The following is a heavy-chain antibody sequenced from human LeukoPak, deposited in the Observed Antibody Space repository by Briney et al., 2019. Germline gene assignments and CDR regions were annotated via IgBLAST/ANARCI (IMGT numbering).Heavy chain of an antibody. CDR1: GFTFSSYE. V-gene: IGHV3-48*03. D-gene: IGHD6-19*01. CDR3: ARESIAVAGAPFDY. J-gene: IGHJ4*02. CDR2: ISSGSTI. Sequence: GGSLRLSCAASGFTFSSYEMNWVRQAPGKGLEWVSYISSGSTICDADSVKGRFTISRDNAKNSLYLQMNSLRAEDTAVYYCARESIAVAGAPFDYWGQGTLVTVS.